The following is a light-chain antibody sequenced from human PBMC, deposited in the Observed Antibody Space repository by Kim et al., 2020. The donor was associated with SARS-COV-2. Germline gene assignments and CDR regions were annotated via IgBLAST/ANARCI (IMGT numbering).Light chain of an antibody. CDR3: QQYGSSPTIT. V-gene: IGKV3-20*01. CDR2: GAS. Sequence: EIGLTQSPGTLSLSPGERATLSCRARQSVSSSYLARYQQKPGQAPRLLIYGASSRATGIPDRFSGSGSGTDFTLTISRLEPEDFAVYYCQQYGSSPTITFGQGTRLEIK. J-gene: IGKJ5*01. CDR1: QSVSSSY.